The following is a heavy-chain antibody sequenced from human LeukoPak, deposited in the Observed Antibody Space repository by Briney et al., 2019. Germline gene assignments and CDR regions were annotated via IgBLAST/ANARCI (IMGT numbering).Heavy chain of an antibody. D-gene: IGHD4-17*01. CDR3: TKDQPDRGDYEVGS. V-gene: IGHV3-23*01. CDR2: ISGTGGTT. CDR1: GFTFSIYG. J-gene: IGHJ5*02. Sequence: GGSLRLSGAAPGFTFSIYGMTWVRQAPGKGLEWVATISGTGGTTYSADSVKGRLTISRDKSKNMVYLQMISLRADDTAVYYCTKDQPDRGDYEVGSWGQGTLVTVSS.